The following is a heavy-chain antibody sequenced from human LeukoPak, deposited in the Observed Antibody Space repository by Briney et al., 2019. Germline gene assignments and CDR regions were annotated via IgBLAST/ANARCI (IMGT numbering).Heavy chain of an antibody. J-gene: IGHJ6*02. V-gene: IGHV4-30-2*01. CDR3: ARGVLRYFDWLPGDYGMDV. CDR1: GGSISSGGYS. Sequence: SETLSLTCAVSGGSISSGGYSWSWIRQPPGKGLEWIGYIYHSGSTYYNPSLKSRVTISVDRSKNQFSLKLSSVTAADTAVYYCARGVLRYFDWLPGDYGMDVWGQGTTVTVSS. D-gene: IGHD3-9*01. CDR2: IYHSGST.